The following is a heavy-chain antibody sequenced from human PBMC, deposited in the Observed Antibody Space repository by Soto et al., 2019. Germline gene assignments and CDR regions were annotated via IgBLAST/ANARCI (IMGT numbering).Heavy chain of an antibody. J-gene: IGHJ4*02. V-gene: IGHV3-7*01. D-gene: IGHD1-1*01. CDR1: GFTFSGYS. CDR2: IKQDGSEK. Sequence: EVQLVESGGGLVPPGGPLRLSCAASGFTFSGYSMSWVRQAPGKGLEWVANIKQDGSEKYYGASVKGRFTISRDNAKNSVYLQMNSLRADDTAVYYCARQRGCDYWGQGTLVTVSS. CDR3: ARQRGCDY.